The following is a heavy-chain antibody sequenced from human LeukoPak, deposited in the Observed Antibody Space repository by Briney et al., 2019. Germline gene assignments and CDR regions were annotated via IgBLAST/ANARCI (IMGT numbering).Heavy chain of an antibody. Sequence: SETLPLTCAVYGGSFSGYYWSWIRQPPGKGLEWIGEINHSGSTNYNPSLKSRVTISVDTSKNQFSLKLSSVTAADTAVYYCARGLEVVTATLDYWGQGTLVTVSS. D-gene: IGHD2-21*02. J-gene: IGHJ4*02. V-gene: IGHV4-34*01. CDR3: ARGLEVVTATLDY. CDR1: GGSFSGYY. CDR2: INHSGST.